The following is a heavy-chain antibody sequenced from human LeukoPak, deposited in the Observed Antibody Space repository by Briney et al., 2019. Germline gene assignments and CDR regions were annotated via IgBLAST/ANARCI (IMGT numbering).Heavy chain of an antibody. J-gene: IGHJ4*02. D-gene: IGHD2/OR15-2a*01. CDR1: GFTFSSYG. Sequence: GGSLRLSCAASGFTFSSYGMHWVRQAPGKGLEWVSGISGSDGSTNYADSVKGRFTISRENSKNTLYLQMNSLRAEDTAVYYCAKDSAKKYDDYWGQGTLVTVSS. CDR3: AKDSAKKYDDY. CDR2: ISGSDGST. V-gene: IGHV3-23*01.